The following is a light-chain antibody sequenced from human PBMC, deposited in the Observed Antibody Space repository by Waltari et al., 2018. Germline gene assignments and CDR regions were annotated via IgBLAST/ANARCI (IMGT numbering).Light chain of an antibody. Sequence: EIVLTQSPGTLSLSPGERATLSCRASQSVGRSLAWYQQKPGQAPRLLIYGASSRATXXXDXFXGSVSXTXXSLTIXGXEPEXXXXYXXQHYVRLPATFGQGTKVEI. CDR2: GAS. J-gene: IGKJ1*01. CDR3: QHYVRLPAT. V-gene: IGKV3-20*01. CDR1: QSVGRS.